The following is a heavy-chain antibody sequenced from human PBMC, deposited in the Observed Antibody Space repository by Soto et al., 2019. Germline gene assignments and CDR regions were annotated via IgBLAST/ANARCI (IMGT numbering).Heavy chain of an antibody. J-gene: IGHJ4*02. Sequence: QVQLVESGGGVVQPGRSLRLSCVASGFTFSSYGMHWVRQAPGKGMEWVAIISYDGSNTYYADSVKGRFTISRHNSKNTLYLQMTSLIAEDTSGYYCAKEGGLSGSYYISSSYYFDYWGQGTLVTVSS. CDR2: ISYDGSNT. CDR1: GFTFSSYG. D-gene: IGHD1-26*01. V-gene: IGHV3-30*18. CDR3: AKEGGLSGSYYISSSYYFDY.